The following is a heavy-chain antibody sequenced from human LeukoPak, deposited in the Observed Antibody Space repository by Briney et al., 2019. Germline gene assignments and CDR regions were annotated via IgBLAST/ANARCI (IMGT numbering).Heavy chain of an antibody. CDR2: IRYDGSNK. D-gene: IGHD2-2*01. CDR1: GFTFSSYG. CDR3: ASAAPRYDAFDI. Sequence: GGSLRLSCAASGFTFSSYGMHWVRQAPGKGLEWVAFIRYDGSNKYYADSVKGRFTISRDNSKNTLYLQMNSLRAEDTAVYYCASAAPRYDAFDIWGQGTMVTVSS. V-gene: IGHV3-30*02. J-gene: IGHJ3*02.